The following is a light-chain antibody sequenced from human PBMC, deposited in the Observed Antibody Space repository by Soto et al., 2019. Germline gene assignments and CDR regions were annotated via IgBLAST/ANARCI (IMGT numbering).Light chain of an antibody. J-gene: IGKJ4*01. V-gene: IGKV3-11*01. CDR2: DAS. Sequence: EIVLTQSPATLSLSPLEIATLSFRASQSVSSYLAWYQQKPGQAPRLLIYDASNRATGIPARFSGSGSGTDFTLTISSLETEDFAVYYCQQSSNWLTFGGGTKVDI. CDR3: QQSSNWLT. CDR1: QSVSSY.